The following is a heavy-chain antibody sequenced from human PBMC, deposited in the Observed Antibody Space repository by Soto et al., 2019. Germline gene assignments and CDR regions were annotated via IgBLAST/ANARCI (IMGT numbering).Heavy chain of an antibody. Sequence: PSETLSLTCGFYVVSFSGYYWTCIRHSPGKWLEWIGEINHSGGTNYNSSLKSRVTISVDTSKNQLSLTLYSVTAADTAVYYCARDRQYYQFWSGYQNERPYGMEVWGQGTTVIVS. J-gene: IGHJ6*01. CDR3: ARDRQYYQFWSGYQNERPYGMEV. CDR2: INHSGGT. V-gene: IGHV4-34*01. D-gene: IGHD3-3*02. CDR1: VVSFSGYY.